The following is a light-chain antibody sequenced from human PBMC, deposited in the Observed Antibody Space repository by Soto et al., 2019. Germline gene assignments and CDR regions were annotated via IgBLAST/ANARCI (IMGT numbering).Light chain of an antibody. CDR1: QIVRNS. V-gene: IGKV3-11*01. J-gene: IGKJ1*01. CDR3: QRRSNWPRT. CDR2: DAS. Sequence: EVVLTQSPATLSLSPGEIATLSCRASQIVRNSVGWYQQRPGQAPRLLMYDASKRATGIPARFSGSGSGTDFTLTIRSLEPEDFAVYYCQRRSNWPRTFGQGTKVETK.